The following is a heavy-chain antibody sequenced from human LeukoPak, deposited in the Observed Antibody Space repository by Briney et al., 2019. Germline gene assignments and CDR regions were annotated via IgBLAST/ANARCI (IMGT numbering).Heavy chain of an antibody. CDR2: IYYSGST. D-gene: IGHD3-3*01. CDR1: GGSISSSSYY. Sequence: SETLSLTCTVSGGSISSSSYYWGWIRQPPGKGLEWIGSIYYSGSTYYNPSLKSRVTISVDTSKNQFSLKLSSVTAADTAVYYCARHLAPETYYDFWSGYPWGQGTLVTVSS. J-gene: IGHJ5*02. CDR3: ARHLAPETYYDFWSGYP. V-gene: IGHV4-39*01.